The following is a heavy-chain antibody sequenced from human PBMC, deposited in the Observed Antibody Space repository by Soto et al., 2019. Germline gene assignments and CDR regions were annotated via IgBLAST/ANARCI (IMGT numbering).Heavy chain of an antibody. CDR3: ARSYYYDSSGSLNWFDP. CDR2: ISSSSSTI. J-gene: IGHJ5*02. Sequence: GSLRLSCAASGFTFSSYSMNWVRQAPGKGLEWVSYISSSSSTIYYADPVKGRFTISRDNAKNSLYLQMNSLRAEDTAVYYCARSYYYDSSGSLNWFDPWGQGTLVTVSS. CDR1: GFTFSSYS. V-gene: IGHV3-48*01. D-gene: IGHD3-22*01.